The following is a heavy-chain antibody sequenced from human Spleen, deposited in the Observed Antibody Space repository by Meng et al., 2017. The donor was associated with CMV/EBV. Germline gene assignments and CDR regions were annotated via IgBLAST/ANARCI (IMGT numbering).Heavy chain of an antibody. Sequence: ASVKVSCKASGYTFTGQYIHWVRQAPGQGLEWMGWISAYNGNTNYAQKLQGRVTMTTDTSTSTAYMELRSLRSDDTAVYYCARDRTTGYSYGSDYWGQGTLVTVSS. CDR2: ISAYNGNT. J-gene: IGHJ4*02. CDR3: ARDRTTGYSYGSDY. CDR1: GYTFTGQY. D-gene: IGHD5-18*01. V-gene: IGHV1-18*01.